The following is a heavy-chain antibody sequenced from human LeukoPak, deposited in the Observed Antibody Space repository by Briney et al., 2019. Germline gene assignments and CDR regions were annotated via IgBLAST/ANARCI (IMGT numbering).Heavy chain of an antibody. Sequence: SGRSLRLSCAAPGFTFSSYGMHWVRQAPGKGLGWVAVIPNGGIKKYYADSVKGRFTISRDNSKNTLYLQMNSLRVEDTDVYYCAKDVGYYGSGSYYSDWGQGTLVTVSS. V-gene: IGHV3-30*18. D-gene: IGHD3-10*01. CDR1: GFTFSSYG. J-gene: IGHJ4*02. CDR3: AKDVGYYGSGSYYSD. CDR2: IPNGGIKK.